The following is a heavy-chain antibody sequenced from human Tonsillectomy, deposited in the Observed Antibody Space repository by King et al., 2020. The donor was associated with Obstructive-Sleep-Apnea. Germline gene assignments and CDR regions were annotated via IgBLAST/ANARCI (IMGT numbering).Heavy chain of an antibody. CDR3: AREGGRYCSSTSCSDY. CDR1: GGSISSGDYY. D-gene: IGHD2-2*01. Sequence: VQLQESGPGLVKPSQTLSLTCTVSGGSISSGDYYWSWIRQPPGKGLEWIWYIYYSGSTYYNPSLKSRVTISVDTSKNQFSLKLSSVTAADTAVYYCAREGGRYCSSTSCSDYWGQGTLVTVSS. CDR2: IYYSGST. V-gene: IGHV4-30-4*01. J-gene: IGHJ4*02.